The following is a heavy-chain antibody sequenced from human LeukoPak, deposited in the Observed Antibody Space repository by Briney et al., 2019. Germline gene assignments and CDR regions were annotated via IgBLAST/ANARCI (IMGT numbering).Heavy chain of an antibody. V-gene: IGHV1-2*02. CDR2: INPNSGGT. CDR3: ARARRYYDSSGYYYVLALGY. CDR1: GYTFTGYY. J-gene: IGHJ4*02. Sequence: ASVKVSCKASGYTFTGYYMHWVRQAPGQGLEWMGWINPNSGGTNYAQKSQGRVTMTRDTSISTAYMELSRLRSDDTAVYYCARARRYYDSSGYYYVLALGYWGQGTLVTVSS. D-gene: IGHD3-22*01.